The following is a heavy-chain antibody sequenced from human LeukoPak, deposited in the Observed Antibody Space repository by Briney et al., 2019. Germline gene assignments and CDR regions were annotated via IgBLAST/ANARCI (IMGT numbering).Heavy chain of an antibody. CDR2: ISYDGTNK. CDR1: GFTFSSYA. J-gene: IGHJ5*02. CDR3: ARSDYGDYVA. D-gene: IGHD4-17*01. Sequence: QPGGSLRLSCAASGFTFSSYAMHWVRQAPGKGLEWVAVISYDGTNKYYADSVKGRFTISRDNPKNTLYLQMNSLRGEDTAVYYGARSDYGDYVAWGQGTLVTVSS. V-gene: IGHV3-30-3*01.